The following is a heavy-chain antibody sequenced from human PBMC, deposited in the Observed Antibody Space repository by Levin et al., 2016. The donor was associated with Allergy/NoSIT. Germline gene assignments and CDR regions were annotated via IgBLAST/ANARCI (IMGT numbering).Heavy chain of an antibody. J-gene: IGHJ6*02. D-gene: IGHD5-18*01. CDR3: ASVMDSYGQHYGMDV. Sequence: WIRQPPGKGLEWIGYIYYSGSTNYNPSLKSRVTISVDTSKNQFSLKLSSVTAADTAVYYCASVMDSYGQHYGMDVWGQGTTVTVSS. V-gene: IGHV4-59*01. CDR2: IYYSGST.